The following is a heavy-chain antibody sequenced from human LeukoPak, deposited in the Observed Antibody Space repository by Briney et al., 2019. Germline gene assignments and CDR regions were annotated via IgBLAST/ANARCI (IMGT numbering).Heavy chain of an antibody. CDR3: AKEVVVSAAVGTVGFDP. V-gene: IGHV3-23*01. CDR1: GFTFSSYA. J-gene: IGHJ5*02. Sequence: GGSLRLSCAASGFTFSSYAMSWVRQAPGKGLEYVSGVSGSGGSTYYADSVKGRFTISRDNSKNTLYLRINSLRAEDTATYYCAKEVVVSAAVGTVGFDPWGQGTLVIVSS. CDR2: VSGSGGST. D-gene: IGHD6-13*01.